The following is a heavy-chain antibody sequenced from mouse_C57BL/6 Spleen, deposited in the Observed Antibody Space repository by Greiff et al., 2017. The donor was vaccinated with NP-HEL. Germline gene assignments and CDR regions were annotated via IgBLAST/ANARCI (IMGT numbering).Heavy chain of an antibody. CDR1: GFNIKNTY. Sequence: VQLKESVAELVRPGASVKLSCTASGFNIKNTYMHWVKQRPEQGLEWIGRIDPANGNTKYAPKFQGKATITADTSSNTAYLQLSSLTSEDTAIYYCASNDVYYEAWFAYWGQGTLVTVSA. V-gene: IGHV14-3*01. CDR3: ASNDVYYEAWFAY. CDR2: IDPANGNT. D-gene: IGHD2-3*01. J-gene: IGHJ3*01.